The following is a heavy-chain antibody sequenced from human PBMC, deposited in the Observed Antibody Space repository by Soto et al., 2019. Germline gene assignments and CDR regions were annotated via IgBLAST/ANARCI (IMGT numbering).Heavy chain of an antibody. Sequence: EAQLVESGGGFVQPGRSLRLSCAGSGFIFDDFAIHWVRQAPGKGLEWGSGISWNSDSIGYADSVKGRLTISRDNAKNSLHLQMNSLRVEDTALYYCTKVGGLYDCWSGPVHFDLGGKGTHVNVSS. J-gene: IGHJ4*02. CDR3: TKVGGLYDCWSGPVHFDL. CDR2: ISWNSDSI. CDR1: GFIFDDFA. V-gene: IGHV3-9*01. D-gene: IGHD3-3*01.